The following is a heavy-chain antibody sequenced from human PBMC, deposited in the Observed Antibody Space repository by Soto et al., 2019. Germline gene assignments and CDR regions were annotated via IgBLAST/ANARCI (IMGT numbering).Heavy chain of an antibody. CDR2: IYHTGTT. Sequence: QLQLQESGSGLVKPSQTLSLTCTVSGGSINSGDYSWTWIRQPPGKGLEWIGYIYHTGTTYYNMSLNGRGAISVDRTNNQFSLKLGSLNAADTAVYYWAGGINYYDSSGASWFDPWGQGTLVTVSS. CDR3: AGGINYYDSSGASWFDP. J-gene: IGHJ5*02. V-gene: IGHV4-30-2*01. D-gene: IGHD3-22*01. CDR1: GGSINSGDYS.